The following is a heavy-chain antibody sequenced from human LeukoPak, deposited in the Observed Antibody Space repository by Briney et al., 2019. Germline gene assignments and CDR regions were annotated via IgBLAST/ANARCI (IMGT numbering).Heavy chain of an antibody. Sequence: GRSLRLSCAASGFTFSSYGMHWVRQDPGKGLEWVAYIRSDGSKEYHADSVKGRFIISRDNSKKILYLQMNSLRAEDTAMYYCAKEAGLFDVWGQGTMVTVSS. CDR1: GFTFSSYG. CDR2: IRSDGSKE. CDR3: AKEAGLFDV. J-gene: IGHJ3*01. V-gene: IGHV3-30*02.